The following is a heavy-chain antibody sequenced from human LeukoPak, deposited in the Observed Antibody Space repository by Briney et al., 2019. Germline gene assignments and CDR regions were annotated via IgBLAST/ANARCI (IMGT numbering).Heavy chain of an antibody. Sequence: GSLRLSCAGSGFTVSSNYMSWVRQAPGKGLEWVSVIYSGGNTYYADSVKGRFTISRDNSKNTLYLQMNSLRAEDTAVYYCAREYCSSTSCPIMDVWGKGTTVTVSS. CDR3: AREYCSSTSCPIMDV. CDR1: GFTVSSNY. V-gene: IGHV3-53*01. D-gene: IGHD2-2*01. CDR2: IYSGGNT. J-gene: IGHJ6*04.